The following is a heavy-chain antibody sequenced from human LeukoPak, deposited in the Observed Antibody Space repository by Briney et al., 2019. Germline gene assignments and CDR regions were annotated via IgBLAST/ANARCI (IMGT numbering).Heavy chain of an antibody. V-gene: IGHV3-30*18. J-gene: IGHJ4*02. Sequence: GRSLRLSCAASGFTFSTYSMHWVRQAPGKGLQWVALISYDGSKRYYADSVKGRFTISRDNSKNTLYLQMNSLRTEDTAVYYCAKCPYAVNWNLFDYWGQGTLVTVSS. D-gene: IGHD1-20*01. CDR2: ISYDGSKR. CDR3: AKCPYAVNWNLFDY. CDR1: GFTFSTYS.